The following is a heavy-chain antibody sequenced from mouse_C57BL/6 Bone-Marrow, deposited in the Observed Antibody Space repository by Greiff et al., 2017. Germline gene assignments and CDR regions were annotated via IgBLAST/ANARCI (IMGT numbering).Heavy chain of an antibody. CDR1: GFNIKDDY. J-gene: IGHJ3*01. Sequence: EVQLQQSGAELVRPGASVKLSCTASGFNIKDDYMHWVKQRPEQGLEWIGWLDPENGDTEYASKFQGKATITADTSSNTAYLQLSSLTSEDTAVYYCTREAWFAYWGQGTLVTVSA. V-gene: IGHV14-4*01. CDR2: LDPENGDT. CDR3: TREAWFAY.